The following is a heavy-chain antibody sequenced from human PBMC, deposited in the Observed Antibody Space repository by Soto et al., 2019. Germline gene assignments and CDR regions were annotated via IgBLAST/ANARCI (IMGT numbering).Heavy chain of an antibody. D-gene: IGHD6-19*01. CDR3: AKSALVSSGWYYYFDY. V-gene: IGHV3-23*01. CDR2: ISGSGGST. CDR1: GFTFSSYA. J-gene: IGHJ4*02. Sequence: GGSLRLSCAASGFTFSSYAMNWVRQAPGKGLEWVSAISGSGGSTYYADSVKGRFTISRDNSKNTLYLQMNSLRAEDTAVYYCAKSALVSSGWYYYFDYWGQGTLVTVSS.